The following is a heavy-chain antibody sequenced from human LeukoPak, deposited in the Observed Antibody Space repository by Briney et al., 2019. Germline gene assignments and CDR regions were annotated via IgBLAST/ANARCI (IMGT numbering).Heavy chain of an antibody. D-gene: IGHD6-13*01. CDR3: ARNGQQVRYFQH. CDR2: MNPNSGNT. CDR1: GYTFTNYD. V-gene: IGHV1-8*01. J-gene: IGHJ1*01. Sequence: ASVKVSCKASGYTFTNYDINWVRQATGQGLEWMGWMNPNSGNTGYAQKFQGRVNMTRNTSISTTYMELSSLRSEDTAVYYCARNGQQVRYFQHWGQGTLVTVSS.